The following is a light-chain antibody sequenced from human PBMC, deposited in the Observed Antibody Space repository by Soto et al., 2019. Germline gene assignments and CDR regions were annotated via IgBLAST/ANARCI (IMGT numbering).Light chain of an antibody. V-gene: IGLV2-11*01. CDR2: DVS. CDR3: CSYAGSYSYV. J-gene: IGLJ1*01. Sequence: QSALTQPRSVSGSPGQSVTISCTGTSSDVGGYNYVSWDQQHPGKAPKLMIYDVSKRPSGVPDRFSGSKSGNTASLTISWLQAGDEADYYCCSYAGSYSYVFGPGTKLTVL. CDR1: SSDVGGYNY.